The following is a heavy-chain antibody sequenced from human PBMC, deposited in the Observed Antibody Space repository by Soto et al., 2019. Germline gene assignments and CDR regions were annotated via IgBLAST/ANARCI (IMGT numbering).Heavy chain of an antibody. V-gene: IGHV1-69*06. CDR3: ARVRVIRGVIPSHFGL. D-gene: IGHD3-10*01. CDR1: GGTFNSYG. Sequence: QAHLAQSGAEVKKPGSSVTVSCKASGGTFNSYGISWVRQAPGQGLDWMGVIIPLYGTVNYAQKFQGRVSITADKSTSTGYMDLNSLRSEDTAVYYCARVRVIRGVIPSHFGLWGQGTQVTVSS. J-gene: IGHJ4*02. CDR2: IIPLYGTV.